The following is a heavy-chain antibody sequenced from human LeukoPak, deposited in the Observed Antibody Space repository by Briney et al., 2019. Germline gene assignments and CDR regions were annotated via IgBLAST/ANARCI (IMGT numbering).Heavy chain of an antibody. CDR1: GFTFSSYW. D-gene: IGHD5-18*01. Sequence: GGSLRLSCVASGFTFSSYWMSWVRQAPGKGLEWVANIKQDGSEKYYVDSVKGRFTISRDNAKNSLYLQMNSLRAEDTAVYYCARDLRGYSYGRGGYFDYWGQGTLVTVSS. CDR2: IKQDGSEK. V-gene: IGHV3-7*01. CDR3: ARDLRGYSYGRGGYFDY. J-gene: IGHJ4*02.